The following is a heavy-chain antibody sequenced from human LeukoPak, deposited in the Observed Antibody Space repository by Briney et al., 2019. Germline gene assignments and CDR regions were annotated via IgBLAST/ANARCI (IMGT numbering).Heavy chain of an antibody. J-gene: IGHJ6*03. CDR1: GGSISSYY. Sequence: SETLSLTCTVSGGSISSYYWSWIRQPAGKGLEWIGRIYTSGSTNYNPSLKSRVTMSVDTSKNQFSLKLSSVTAADTAVYYCAKDKGRYYGSGSHRAENYYMDVWGKGTTATISS. V-gene: IGHV4-4*07. CDR3: AKDKGRYYGSGSHRAENYYMDV. CDR2: IYTSGST. D-gene: IGHD3-10*01.